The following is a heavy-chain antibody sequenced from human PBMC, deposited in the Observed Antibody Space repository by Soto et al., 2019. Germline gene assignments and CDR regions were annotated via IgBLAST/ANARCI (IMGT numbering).Heavy chain of an antibody. CDR3: ARAGVGSSSWTRYGMDV. J-gene: IGHJ6*02. V-gene: IGHV1-69*12. D-gene: IGHD6-13*01. Sequence: QVQLVQSGAEVKKPGSSVKVSCKASGGTFSSYAISWVRQAPGQGLEWMGGIIPIFGTANYAQKFQGRVTITAAESTGTAYMELSSLRSEETAVYYCARAGVGSSSWTRYGMDVWGQGTTVTVSS. CDR2: IIPIFGTA. CDR1: GGTFSSYA.